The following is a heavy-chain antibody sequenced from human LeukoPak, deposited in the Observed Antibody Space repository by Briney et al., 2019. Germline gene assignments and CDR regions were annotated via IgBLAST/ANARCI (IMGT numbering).Heavy chain of an antibody. CDR2: ISSSSSYI. CDR1: GFTFSSES. J-gene: IGHJ4*02. V-gene: IGHV3-21*01. CDR3: AREQAAAGRAYFDY. D-gene: IGHD6-13*01. Sequence: AGGSLRLSCAASGFTFSSESMNWVRQAPGKGPEWDSSISSSSSYIYYANSVKGRFTISRDNAKNLLYLQMNSLRAEDTAVYYCAREQAAAGRAYFDYWGQGTLVTVSS.